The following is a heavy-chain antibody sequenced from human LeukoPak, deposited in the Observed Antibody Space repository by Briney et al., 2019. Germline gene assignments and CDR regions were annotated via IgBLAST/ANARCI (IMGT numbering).Heavy chain of an antibody. J-gene: IGHJ4*02. D-gene: IGHD5-12*01. V-gene: IGHV4-39*07. CDR1: GGSISSRNYY. CDR2: IFNSRST. CDR3: ARDRHKLVDIVAGILDY. Sequence: SETLSLACTVSGGSISSRNYYWGWIRQPPVKGLEWIGYIFNSRSTYYNPSLKRRVTILVDTSRNQFSLKLSSVTAADTAVYYCARDRHKLVDIVAGILDYWGQGTLVTVSS.